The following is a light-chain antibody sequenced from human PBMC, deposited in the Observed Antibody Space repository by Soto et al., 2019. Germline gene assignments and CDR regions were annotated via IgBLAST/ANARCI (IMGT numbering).Light chain of an antibody. CDR1: SSDVGGYNF. CDR3: SPYSGTNNYV. Sequence: QSVLTQPPSASGSPGQSVTISCTGTSSDVGGYNFVSWYQQHPGKAPKLMIYEVTKRPSGVPDRFSGSKSGNTASLTVSGLQAEDEADYYCSPYSGTNNYVFGTGTK. J-gene: IGLJ1*01. V-gene: IGLV2-8*01. CDR2: EVT.